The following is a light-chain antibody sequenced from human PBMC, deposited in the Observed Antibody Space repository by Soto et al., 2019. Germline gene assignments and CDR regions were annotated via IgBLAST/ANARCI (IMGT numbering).Light chain of an antibody. J-gene: IGKJ2*01. CDR3: KQYTQFPYT. CDR1: QGLVFNDGKTY. CDR2: QIS. Sequence: EIVMTQTPLSSSVTLGQPASISCKSSQGLVFNDGKTYLSWLQQRPGQPPRLLIYQISNRYSGVPDRFSGSGAGTDFTLQISRVEAEDVGLYYGKQYTQFPYTFGHGTKVELK. V-gene: IGKV2-24*01.